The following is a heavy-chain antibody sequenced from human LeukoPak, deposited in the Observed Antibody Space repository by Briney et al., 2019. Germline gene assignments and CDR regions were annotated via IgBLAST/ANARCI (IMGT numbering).Heavy chain of an antibody. D-gene: IGHD5-18*01. CDR1: GFTFSSYA. J-gene: IGHJ4*02. CDR3: AKDRSVXMKXIQLWLXKLIFDY. Sequence: GGSLRLSCAASGFTFSSYAMSWVRQAPGKGLEWVSAISGSGGSTYYADSVKGRFTISRDNSKNTLYLQMNSLRAEDTAVYYCAKDRSVXMKXIQLWLXKLIFDYWGQGTLVTVXS. V-gene: IGHV3-23*01. CDR2: ISGSGGST.